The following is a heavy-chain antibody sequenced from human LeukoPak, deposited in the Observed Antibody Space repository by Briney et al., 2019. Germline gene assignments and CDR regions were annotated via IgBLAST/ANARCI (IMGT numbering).Heavy chain of an antibody. V-gene: IGHV4-4*02. Sequence: TPSETLSLTCAVSGGSISSSNWWSWVRQPPGKGLEWIGEIYHSGSTNYNPSLKSRVTISLDTSRNQFSLKLSSVTAADTAVYYCAKSNGYGLIDIWGQGTMVTVSS. J-gene: IGHJ3*02. D-gene: IGHD3-22*01. CDR3: AKSNGYGLIDI. CDR1: GGSISSSNW. CDR2: IYHSGST.